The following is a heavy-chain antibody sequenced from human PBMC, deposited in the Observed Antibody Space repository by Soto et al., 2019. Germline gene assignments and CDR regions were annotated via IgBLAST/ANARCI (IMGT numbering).Heavy chain of an antibody. D-gene: IGHD1-26*01. CDR3: ARLSGTYNDRYFDY. Sequence: SETLSLTCAVSGGSISSGGYSWSWIRQPPGKGLECIGYIYHSGSTYYSPSLKSRVTISVDRSKNQFSLKLSSVTAADTAVYYCARLSGTYNDRYFDYWGQGTLVT. V-gene: IGHV4-30-2*01. CDR2: IYHSGST. J-gene: IGHJ4*02. CDR1: GGSISSGGYS.